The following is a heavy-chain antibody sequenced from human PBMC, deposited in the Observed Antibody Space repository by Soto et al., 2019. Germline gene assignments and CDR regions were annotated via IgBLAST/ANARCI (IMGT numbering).Heavy chain of an antibody. CDR2: IWYDGSNK. V-gene: IGHV3-33*01. J-gene: IGHJ4*02. D-gene: IGHD2-15*01. Sequence: QVQLVESGGGVVQPGRSLRLSCAASGFTFSSYGMHWVRQAPGKGLEWVAVIWYDGSNKYYADSVKGRFTISRDNSKNTLYLQMNSLRVDDTAVYYCGRTGCSGDNCYSTYWGQGTLVTVSS. CDR1: GFTFSSYG. CDR3: GRTGCSGDNCYSTY.